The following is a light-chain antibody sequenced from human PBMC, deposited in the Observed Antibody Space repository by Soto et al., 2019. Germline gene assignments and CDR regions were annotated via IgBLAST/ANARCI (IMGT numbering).Light chain of an antibody. V-gene: IGKV1-12*01. Sequence: DIHMTQSPSSLSASVGDRVTITCRASQDLDRWLAWYQQKPGEGPKVLIYAASNLRSGVPSRFSGSGSGADFSLTISSLQPEDVATYYCKQSRSFPLTFGGGTKVDIK. CDR3: KQSRSFPLT. J-gene: IGKJ4*01. CDR1: QDLDRW. CDR2: AAS.